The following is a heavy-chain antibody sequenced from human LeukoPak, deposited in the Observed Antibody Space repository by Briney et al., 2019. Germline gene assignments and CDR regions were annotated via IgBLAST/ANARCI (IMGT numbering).Heavy chain of an antibody. CDR1: GGTFSSYA. J-gene: IGHJ5*02. Sequence: ASVKVSCKASGGTFSSYAISWVRQAPGQGLEWMGRINPNSGGTNYAQKFQGRVTMTRDTSISTAYMELSRLRSDDTAVYYCARPRITMVRGADINWFDPWGQGTLVTVSS. D-gene: IGHD3-10*01. CDR3: ARPRITMVRGADINWFDP. CDR2: INPNSGGT. V-gene: IGHV1-2*06.